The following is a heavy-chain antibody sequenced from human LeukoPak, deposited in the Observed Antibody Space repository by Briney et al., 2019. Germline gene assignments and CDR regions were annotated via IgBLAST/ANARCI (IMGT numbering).Heavy chain of an antibody. CDR1: GGSISSYY. D-gene: IGHD1-26*01. Sequence: SETLSLTCTVSGGSISSYYWSWIRQPPGKGLEWIGYIYTSGSTNYNPSLKSRVTISVDTSKNQFSLKLSSVTAADTAVYYCARGDSGSYYGNDYWGQGTLVTVSS. CDR3: ARGDSGSYYGNDY. J-gene: IGHJ4*02. CDR2: IYTSGST. V-gene: IGHV4-4*09.